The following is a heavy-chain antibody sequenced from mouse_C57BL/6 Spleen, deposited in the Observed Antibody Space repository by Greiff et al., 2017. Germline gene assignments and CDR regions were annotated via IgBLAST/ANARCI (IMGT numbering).Heavy chain of an antibody. J-gene: IGHJ2*01. V-gene: IGHV1-42*01. D-gene: IGHD1-1*01. CDR2: INPSTGGT. Sequence: EVQLQQSGPELMKPGASVKISCKASGYSFTGYYMNWVKQSPEKSLEWIGEINPSTGGTTYNQKFKAKATLTVDKSSSTAYMQLKSLTSEDSAVYYGASLYYGSRYYFDYWGQGTTLTVSS. CDR3: ASLYYGSRYYFDY. CDR1: GYSFTGYY.